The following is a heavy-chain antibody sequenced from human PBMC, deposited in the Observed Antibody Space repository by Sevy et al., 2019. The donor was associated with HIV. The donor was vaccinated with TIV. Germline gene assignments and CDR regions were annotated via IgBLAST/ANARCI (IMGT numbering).Heavy chain of an antibody. CDR2: IWYDGSNK. J-gene: IGHJ4*02. V-gene: IGHV3-33*01. CDR3: VRGRDYGNFDY. CDR1: GFNFSIYG. D-gene: IGHD4-17*01. Sequence: GGSLRLTCAASGFNFSIYGMHWVRQAPGKGLEWVALIWYDGSNKYYADSVKGRFTISRDNSKNTLSLQMNSLRAEDTAVYYCVRGRDYGNFDYWVQGTLVTVSS.